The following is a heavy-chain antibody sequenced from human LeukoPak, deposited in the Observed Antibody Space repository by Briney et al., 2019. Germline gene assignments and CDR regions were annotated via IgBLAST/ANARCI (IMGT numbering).Heavy chain of an antibody. CDR3: ARDLGSAWGYFDY. J-gene: IGHJ4*02. V-gene: IGHV4-59*01. D-gene: IGHD2-15*01. CDR1: GGSISSYY. CDR2: IYYSGST. Sequence: PSETLSLTCTVSGGSISSYYWSWIRQPPGKGLEWIGYIYYSGSTNYNPSLKSRVTISVDTSKNQFSLKLSSVTAADTAVYYCARDLGSAWGYFDYWGQGTLVTVSS.